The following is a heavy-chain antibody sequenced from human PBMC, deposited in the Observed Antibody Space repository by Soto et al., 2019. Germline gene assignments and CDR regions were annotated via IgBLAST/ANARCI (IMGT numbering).Heavy chain of an antibody. J-gene: IGHJ4*02. CDR2: IYWDDDK. Sequence: QITLKESGPTRVRPTQTLALNCTFSGFSLTTSGVGVGWIRKTPGKALEWLAVIYWDDDKRYSPSLKSRLTISQDTSKNQVVLTIADMDPVDTATYFCAHRGYMYGNWDHGYFDYWGQGTLVTVSS. CDR1: GFSLTTSGVG. D-gene: IGHD5-18*01. V-gene: IGHV2-5*02. CDR3: AHRGYMYGNWDHGYFDY.